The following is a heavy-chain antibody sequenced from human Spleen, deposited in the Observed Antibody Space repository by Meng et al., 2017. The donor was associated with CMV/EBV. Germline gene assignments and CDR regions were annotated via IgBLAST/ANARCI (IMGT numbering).Heavy chain of an antibody. D-gene: IGHD2-15*01. CDR2: IIPVLGIV. CDR3: ARGSAVVLVAATPPNYYYVMDV. V-gene: IGHV1-69*10. J-gene: IGHJ6*02. CDR1: A. Sequence: AISWVPQATGQGLEWTGVIIPVLGIVTYAQKFHGRVTITADKSSSTAYMELSSLRSEDTAVYYCARGSAVVLVAATPPNYYYVMDVWGQGTTVTVSS.